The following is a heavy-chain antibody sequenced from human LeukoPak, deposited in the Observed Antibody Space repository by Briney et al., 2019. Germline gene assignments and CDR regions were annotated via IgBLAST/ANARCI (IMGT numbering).Heavy chain of an antibody. CDR3: ARVGDYYDSGGYFDY. CDR1: GYSFTTYG. V-gene: IGHV1-18*01. Sequence: GASAKVSCKASGYSFTTYGISWVRQAPGQGLEWMGWISAYEGNTNYAQKLQGRITMTTDTSTSTAYMEVRSLRSDDTAVYYCARVGDYYDSGGYFDYWGQGTLVTVSS. CDR2: ISAYEGNT. D-gene: IGHD3-22*01. J-gene: IGHJ4*02.